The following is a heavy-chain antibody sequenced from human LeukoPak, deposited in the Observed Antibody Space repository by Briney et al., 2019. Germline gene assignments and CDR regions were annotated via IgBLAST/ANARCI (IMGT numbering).Heavy chain of an antibody. Sequence: NPSETLSLTCTVSGGSISSSSYYWSWIRQPPGKGLEWIGEINHSGSTNYNPSLKSRVTISVDTSKNQFSLKLSSVTAADTAVYYCARGGDAHYYDSMNEETSDAFDIWGQGTMVTVSS. D-gene: IGHD3-22*01. CDR1: GGSISSSSYY. V-gene: IGHV4-39*07. CDR3: ARGGDAHYYDSMNEETSDAFDI. CDR2: INHSGST. J-gene: IGHJ3*02.